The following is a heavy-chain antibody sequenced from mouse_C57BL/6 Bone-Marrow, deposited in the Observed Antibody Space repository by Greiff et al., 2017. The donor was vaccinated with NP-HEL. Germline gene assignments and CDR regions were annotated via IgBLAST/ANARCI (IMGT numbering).Heavy chain of an antibody. CDR2: IRLKSDNYAT. V-gene: IGHV6-3*01. CDR3: TDYYGSRFAY. Sequence: EVKLEESGGGLVQPGGSMKLSCVASGFTFSNYWMNWVRQSPEKGLEWVAQIRLKSDNYATHYAESVKGRFTISRDDSKSSVYLQMNNLRAEDTGIYDCTDYYGSRFAYWGQGTLVTVSA. D-gene: IGHD1-1*01. CDR1: GFTFSNYW. J-gene: IGHJ3*01.